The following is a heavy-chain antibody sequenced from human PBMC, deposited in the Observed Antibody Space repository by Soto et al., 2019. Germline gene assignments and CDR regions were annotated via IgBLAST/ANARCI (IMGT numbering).Heavy chain of an antibody. V-gene: IGHV4-4*02. J-gene: IGHJ5*02. CDR2: VFHSGST. D-gene: IGHD3-10*01. Sequence: SETLSLTCAVSGVPMTNTNWWSWVRQPPGKGLEWIGEVFHSGSTNYNPSLKSRVTISADKSITTAYLQWSSLKASDTGMYYCATRKFSSPESSPWGQGTLVTVS. CDR1: GVPMTNTNW. CDR3: ATRKFSSPESSP.